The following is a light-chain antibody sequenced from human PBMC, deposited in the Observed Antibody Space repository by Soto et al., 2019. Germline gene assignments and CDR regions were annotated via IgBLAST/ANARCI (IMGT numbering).Light chain of an antibody. Sequence: IVFSQSPCTLSLSTGERATLSCRASQSVTTQLAWYQQKPGQAPRLIIHGASSRATGIPARFSGSGSGTDFTLTISSLEPEDFAVYYCQQRSNWSPAFGGGTKVDIK. CDR3: QQRSNWSPA. J-gene: IGKJ4*01. CDR1: QSVTTQ. V-gene: IGKV3-11*01. CDR2: GAS.